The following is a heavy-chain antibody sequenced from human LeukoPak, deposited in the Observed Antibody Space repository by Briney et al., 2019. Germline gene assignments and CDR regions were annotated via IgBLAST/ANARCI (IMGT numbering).Heavy chain of an antibody. CDR3: ARFRYRQQLFDP. CDR1: GGSITSNSYS. Sequence: PSQTLSLTCTVSGGSITSNSYSCGWIRHPPGKGLEWIASMSYTGSTYYNPSLKSRVTISVDTSRNQFSLKLSSVTAADTAVYYCARFRYRQQLFDPWGQGTLVTVSS. D-gene: IGHD6-13*01. CDR2: MSYTGST. V-gene: IGHV4-39*07. J-gene: IGHJ5*02.